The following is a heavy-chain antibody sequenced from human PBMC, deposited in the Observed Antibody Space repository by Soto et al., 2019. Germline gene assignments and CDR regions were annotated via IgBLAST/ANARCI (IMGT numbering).Heavy chain of an antibody. CDR3: ARGAWTGRMGGDS. D-gene: IGHD3-16*01. Sequence: QVQLVQSGAEVKKPGASVKVSCKASGYTFSNYGINWVRQAPGQGLEWMGWISGYNGNTNYAHSLQGRVTMTTDTSTRTAYMELRSLTSDDSAVYYCARGAWTGRMGGDSWGQGTLVTVSS. CDR2: ISGYNGNT. CDR1: GYTFSNYG. V-gene: IGHV1-18*01. J-gene: IGHJ4*02.